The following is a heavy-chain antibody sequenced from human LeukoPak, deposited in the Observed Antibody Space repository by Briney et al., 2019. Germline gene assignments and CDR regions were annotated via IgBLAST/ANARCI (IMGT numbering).Heavy chain of an antibody. CDR2: TYYRSTWYN. Sequence: SQTLSLTCAISGDSVSSINAAWNWIRQSPSRGLEWLGRTYYRSTWYNDYAVSVRGRITVNPDTFKNQLSLHLNSVTPEDTAVYYCARRLTQYDCFDPWGQGILVTVSS. CDR3: ARRLTQYDCFDP. D-gene: IGHD2-2*01. V-gene: IGHV6-1*01. J-gene: IGHJ5*02. CDR1: GDSVSSINAA.